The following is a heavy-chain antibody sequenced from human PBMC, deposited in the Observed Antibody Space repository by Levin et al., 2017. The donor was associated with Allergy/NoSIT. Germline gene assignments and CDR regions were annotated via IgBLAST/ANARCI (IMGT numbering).Heavy chain of an antibody. D-gene: IGHD3/OR15-3a*01. CDR1: GFIFRNYD. V-gene: IGHV3-48*03. J-gene: IGHJ6*02. CDR3: TREARYFLTRYYYGMDL. CDR2: ISTSGDTI. Sequence: GGSLRLSCEGAGFIFRNYDMNWVRQSPGKGLEWVSYISTSGDTIHYADSVKGRFTISRDNAKNSLYLQMNSLRDEDTAVYFCTREARYFLTRYYYGMDLWGQGTTVTVS.